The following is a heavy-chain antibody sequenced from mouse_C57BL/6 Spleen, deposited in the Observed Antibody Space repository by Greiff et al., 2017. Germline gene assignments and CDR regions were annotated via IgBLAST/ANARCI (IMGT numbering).Heavy chain of an antibody. CDR1: GYTFTSYW. V-gene: IGHV1-69*01. D-gene: IGHD1-1*02. Sequence: QVQLQQSGAELVMPGASVKLSCKASGYTFTSYWMHWVKQRPGQGLEWIGEIDPSDSYTNYNQKFKGKSTLTVDKSSSTAYMQLSSLTSEDSAVYYCARYGGNYVYYAMDYWGQGTSVTVSS. J-gene: IGHJ4*01. CDR2: IDPSDSYT. CDR3: ARYGGNYVYYAMDY.